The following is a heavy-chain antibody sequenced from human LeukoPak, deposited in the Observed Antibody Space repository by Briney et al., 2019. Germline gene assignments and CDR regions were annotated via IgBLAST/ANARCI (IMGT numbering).Heavy chain of an antibody. Sequence: PSETLSLTCAVYGGSFSGYYWSWIRQPPGKGLEWIGEINHSGSTNYNPSLKSRVTISVDTSKNQFSLKLRSVTAADTAVYYCARAVGATQTDTFDYWGQGTLVTVSS. V-gene: IGHV4-34*01. CDR3: ARAVGATQTDTFDY. J-gene: IGHJ4*02. CDR2: INHSGST. CDR1: GGSFSGYY. D-gene: IGHD1-26*01.